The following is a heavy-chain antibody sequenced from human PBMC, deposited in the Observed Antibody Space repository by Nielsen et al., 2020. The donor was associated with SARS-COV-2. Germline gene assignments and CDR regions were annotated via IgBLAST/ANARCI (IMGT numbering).Heavy chain of an antibody. CDR1: GGSISSSNW. CDR2: IYHRGST. V-gene: IGHV4-4*02. J-gene: IGHJ4*02. CDR3: ARFRSGSGNYYHFDY. Sequence: SETLSLTCAVSGGSISSSNWRSWVRQPPGKGLEWIGEIYHRGSTNYNPSLKSRVTISVDKSKNQFSLNLSSVTAADTAVYYCARFRSGSGNYYHFDYWGQGTLVTVSS. D-gene: IGHD1-26*01.